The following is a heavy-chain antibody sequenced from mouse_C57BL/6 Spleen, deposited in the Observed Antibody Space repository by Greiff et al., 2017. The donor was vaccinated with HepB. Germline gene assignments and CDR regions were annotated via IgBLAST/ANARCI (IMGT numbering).Heavy chain of an antibody. J-gene: IGHJ3*01. V-gene: IGHV5-9-1*02. CDR1: GFTFSSYA. CDR3: TRGDYDAWFAY. Sequence: EVKLEESGEGLVKPGGSLKLSCAASGFTFSSYAMSWVRQTPEKRLEWVAYISSGGDYIYYADTVKGRFTISRDNARNTLYLQMSSLKSEDTAMYYCTRGDYDAWFAYWGQGTLVTVSA. D-gene: IGHD2-4*01. CDR2: ISSGGDYI.